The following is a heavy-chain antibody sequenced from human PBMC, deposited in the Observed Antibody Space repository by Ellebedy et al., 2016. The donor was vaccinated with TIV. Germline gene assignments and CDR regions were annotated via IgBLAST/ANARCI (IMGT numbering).Heavy chain of an antibody. D-gene: IGHD4-17*01. CDR3: ARDPGGGGNYGDNWFDP. CDR2: ISSRGDRT. Sequence: GESLKISCAASGFSFSGYAMTWVRQIPGKGLEWLAGISSRGDRTYYIASVEGRFTISRDISKNTLYLQMNSLRAEDTAVYYCARDPGGGGNYGDNWFDPWGQGTLVTVSS. CDR1: GFSFSGYA. J-gene: IGHJ5*02. V-gene: IGHV3-23*01.